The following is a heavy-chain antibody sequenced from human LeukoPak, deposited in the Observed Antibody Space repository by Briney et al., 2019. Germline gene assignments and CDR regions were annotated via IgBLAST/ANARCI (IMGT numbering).Heavy chain of an antibody. CDR1: GFTFSSYS. CDR3: ARTYCSGGSCYSGEGFDP. D-gene: IGHD2-15*01. CDR2: ISSSSSYI. Sequence: GGSLRLSCAASGFTFSSYSMNWVRQAPGKGLEWVSSISSSSSYIYYADSVKGRFTISRDNAKNSLYLQMNSLRAEDTAVYYCARTYCSGGSCYSGEGFDPWGQGTLVTVSS. J-gene: IGHJ5*02. V-gene: IGHV3-21*01.